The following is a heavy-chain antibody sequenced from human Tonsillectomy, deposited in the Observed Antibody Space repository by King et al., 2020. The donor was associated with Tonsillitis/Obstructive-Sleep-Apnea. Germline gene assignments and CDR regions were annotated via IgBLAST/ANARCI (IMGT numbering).Heavy chain of an antibody. V-gene: IGHV3-11*01. D-gene: IGHD3-3*01. J-gene: IGHJ4*02. CDR2: ITNNGNIL. CDR3: ARATPYCDFWSGSCDN. Sequence: VQLVESGGGLVKPGGSLRLSCAASGFTFSDYYMSWIRQAPGKGLEWISYITNNGNILYYADSVKGRFTISRDNAKNSLYLQMHSLRDDDTAVYYCARATPYCDFWSGSCDNWGQGILVTVSS. CDR1: GFTFSDYY.